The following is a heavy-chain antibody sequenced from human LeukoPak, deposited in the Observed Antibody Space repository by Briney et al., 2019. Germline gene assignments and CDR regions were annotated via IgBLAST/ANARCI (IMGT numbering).Heavy chain of an antibody. CDR1: RFTFSSYW. Sequence: GGSLRLSCAASRFTFSSYWMHWVRQAPGKGLVWVSRINSDGSSTTYADSVKGRFTISRDNAKNTLYLQMNSLGAEDTAVYYCARTIGSKNAFDIWGQGTMVTVSS. D-gene: IGHD1-26*01. J-gene: IGHJ3*02. CDR2: INSDGSST. CDR3: ARTIGSKNAFDI. V-gene: IGHV3-74*01.